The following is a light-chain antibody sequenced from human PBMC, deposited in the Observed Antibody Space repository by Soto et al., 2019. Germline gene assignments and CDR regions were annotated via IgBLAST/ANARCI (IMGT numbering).Light chain of an antibody. CDR2: DAS. V-gene: IGKV1-5*01. CDR1: QSISSW. CDR3: QQYNSDSTWT. J-gene: IGKJ1*01. Sequence: DILMISSLSTPSKKVGDRVTITCRASQSISSWLAWYQQKPGKAPKLLIYDASSLESGVPSRFSGSGSGTEFTLTISSLQPDDFATYYCQQYNSDSTWTFGQGTKVDIK.